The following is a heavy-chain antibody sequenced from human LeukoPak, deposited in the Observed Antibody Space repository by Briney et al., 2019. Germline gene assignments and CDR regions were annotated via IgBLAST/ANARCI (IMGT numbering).Heavy chain of an antibody. Sequence: SETLSLTCTVSGGSISSYYWSWIRQPAGKGLEWIGRFYSSGSTNYNPSPKSRVTMSVDESKNQFSLKLSSVTAADTAVYYCARYVPEDYYFDYWGQGTLVTVSS. D-gene: IGHD1-14*01. CDR2: FYSSGST. CDR1: GGSISSYY. CDR3: ARYVPEDYYFDY. J-gene: IGHJ4*02. V-gene: IGHV4-4*07.